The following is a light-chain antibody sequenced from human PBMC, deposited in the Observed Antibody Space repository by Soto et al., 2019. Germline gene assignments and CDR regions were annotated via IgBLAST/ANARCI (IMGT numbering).Light chain of an antibody. CDR1: QSVSSN. V-gene: IGKV3-15*01. J-gene: IGKJ1*01. CDR2: GAS. CDR3: QHYNNGWT. Sequence: EIVMTQSPATLSVSPGERATLSCRASQSVSSNLAWYQQKPGQAPRLLIYGASTRATGIPARFSGSGSGTEFTLTISSRQSEDFAVYYCQHYNNGWTFGQGTKVEIK.